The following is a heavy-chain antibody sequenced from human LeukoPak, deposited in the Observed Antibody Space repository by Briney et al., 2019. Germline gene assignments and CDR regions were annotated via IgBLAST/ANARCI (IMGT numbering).Heavy chain of an antibody. V-gene: IGHV1-18*01. J-gene: IGHJ4*02. Sequence: GASVKVSCKASGYTFTSCGINWVRQAPGQGLEWMGWISTYNGNPNYAQKLQGRVTMTTDTSTSTAYMELRSLRSDDTAVYYCARDRYIGYKGCGYWGQGTLVTVSS. CDR3: ARDRYIGYKGCGY. CDR1: GYTFTSCG. CDR2: ISTYNGNP. D-gene: IGHD1-14*01.